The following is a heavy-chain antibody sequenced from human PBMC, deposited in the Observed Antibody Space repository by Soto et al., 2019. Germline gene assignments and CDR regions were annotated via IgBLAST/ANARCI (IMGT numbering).Heavy chain of an antibody. CDR3: ARDYGLVDYRYFDY. D-gene: IGHD4-4*01. Sequence: QVQLVESGGGVVQPGRSLRLSCAASGFTFSSYAMHWVRQAPGKGLEWVAVISYDGSNEYYADSVKGRFTISRDNAKKPLYLQMTSLRAEDTAVYYWARDYGLVDYRYFDYWGQGTLVTVSS. V-gene: IGHV3-30-3*01. CDR1: GFTFSSYA. J-gene: IGHJ4*02. CDR2: ISYDGSNE.